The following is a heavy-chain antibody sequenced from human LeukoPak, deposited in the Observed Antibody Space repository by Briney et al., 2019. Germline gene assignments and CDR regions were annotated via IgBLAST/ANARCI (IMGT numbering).Heavy chain of an antibody. V-gene: IGHV3-9*01. Sequence: GGSLRLSCAASGFTFDDYAMHWVRQAPGKGLEWVSGISWNSGSIGYADSVKGRFTISRDNAKNSLHLQMNSLRAEDTALYYCAKAVIAVAGTAHFDYWGQGTLVTVSS. D-gene: IGHD6-19*01. CDR2: ISWNSGSI. J-gene: IGHJ4*02. CDR1: GFTFDDYA. CDR3: AKAVIAVAGTAHFDY.